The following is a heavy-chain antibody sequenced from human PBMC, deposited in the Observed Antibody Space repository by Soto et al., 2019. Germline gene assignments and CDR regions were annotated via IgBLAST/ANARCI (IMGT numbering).Heavy chain of an antibody. V-gene: IGHV3-23*01. Sequence: EVQLLESGGGLVQPGGSLRLSCAASGFTFSSYAMSWVRQAPGKGLEWVSAISGSGGSTYYADSVKGRFTISRDNSKNTLYLQRSSLGAEDTAVYYCAKATPGIAAAGRTCFDYWGQGTLVTVSS. CDR1: GFTFSSYA. J-gene: IGHJ4*02. CDR2: ISGSGGST. CDR3: AKATPGIAAAGRTCFDY. D-gene: IGHD6-13*01.